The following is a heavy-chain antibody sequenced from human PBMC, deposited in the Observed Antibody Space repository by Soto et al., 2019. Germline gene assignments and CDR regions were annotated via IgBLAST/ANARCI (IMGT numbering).Heavy chain of an antibody. CDR1: GGSISSSSYY. V-gene: IGHV4-39*01. CDR2: IYYSGST. Sequence: SETLSLTCTVAGGSISSSSYYWGWIRQPPGKGLEWIGSIYYSGSTYYNPSLKSRVTISVDTSKNQFSLKLSSVTAADTAVYYCAIGGYSSSWYVNWFDPWGQGTLVTVSS. D-gene: IGHD6-13*01. J-gene: IGHJ5*02. CDR3: AIGGYSSSWYVNWFDP.